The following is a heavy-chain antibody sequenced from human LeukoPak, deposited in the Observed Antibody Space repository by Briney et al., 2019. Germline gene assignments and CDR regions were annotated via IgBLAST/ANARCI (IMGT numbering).Heavy chain of an antibody. Sequence: SETLSLTCAVYGGSFSGYYWSWIRQPPGKGLEWIGEINHSGSTNYNPSLKSRVTISVDTSKNQFSLKLSSVTAADTAVYYCARGVLTLWVDSSGPRRFDPWGRGTLVTVSS. J-gene: IGHJ5*02. CDR1: GGSFSGYY. V-gene: IGHV4-34*01. CDR3: ARGVLTLWVDSSGPRRFDP. CDR2: INHSGST. D-gene: IGHD6-19*01.